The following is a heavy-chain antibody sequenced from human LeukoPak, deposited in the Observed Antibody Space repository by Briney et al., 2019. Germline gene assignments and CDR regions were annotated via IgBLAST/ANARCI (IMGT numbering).Heavy chain of an antibody. Sequence: ASVKVSCKASGYTFTSYGISWVRQAPGQGLEWMGWISAYNGNTNYAQKLQGRVTMTTDTSTSTAYMELRSLRSDDTAVYYCARASHSALTYGMDVWDQGTTVTVSS. V-gene: IGHV1-18*01. D-gene: IGHD4/OR15-4a*01. CDR3: ARASHSALTYGMDV. J-gene: IGHJ6*02. CDR1: GYTFTSYG. CDR2: ISAYNGNT.